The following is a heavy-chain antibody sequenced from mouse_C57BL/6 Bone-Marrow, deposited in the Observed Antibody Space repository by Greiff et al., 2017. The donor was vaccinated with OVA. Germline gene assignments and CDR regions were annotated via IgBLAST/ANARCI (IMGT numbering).Heavy chain of an antibody. CDR3: ARDYPLAY. J-gene: IGHJ3*01. CDR2: INPGSGGT. Sequence: QVQLQQSGAELVRPGTSVKVSCKASGYAFTNYLIEWVKQRPGQGLEWIGVINPGSGGTNYNEKFKGKATLTADKSSSTAYMQLSSLTSEDSAVYFYARDYPLAYWGQGTLVTVSA. D-gene: IGHD5-5*01. V-gene: IGHV1-54*01. CDR1: GYAFTNYL.